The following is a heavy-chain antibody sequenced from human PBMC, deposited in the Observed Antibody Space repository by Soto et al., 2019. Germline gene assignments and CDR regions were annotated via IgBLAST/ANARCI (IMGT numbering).Heavy chain of an antibody. D-gene: IGHD6-13*01. J-gene: IGHJ3*02. V-gene: IGHV3-48*01. CDR1: GFTFSSYS. Sequence: EVQLVESGGGLVQPGGSLRLSCAASGFTFSSYSMNWVRQAPGKGLEWVSYISSSSSTIYYADSVKGRFTISRDNAKNSLYLQMNSLRAEDTAVYYCARDVQQLVHAFDIWGQGTMVTVSS. CDR2: ISSSSSTI. CDR3: ARDVQQLVHAFDI.